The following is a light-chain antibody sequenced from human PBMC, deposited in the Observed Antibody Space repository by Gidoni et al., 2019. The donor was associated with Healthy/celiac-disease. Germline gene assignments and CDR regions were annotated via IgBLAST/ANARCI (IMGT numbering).Light chain of an antibody. CDR2: GAS. J-gene: IGKJ5*01. CDR3: QQYGSSPXXT. Sequence: EIVLTQSPGTLSLSRGERATLSCRASQSVSSSYLAWYQQKPGQAPRLLIYGASSRATGIPDRFSGSGSGTDFTITISRMEPEDFAVYYCQQYGSSPXXTFGQGTRLEIK. V-gene: IGKV3-20*01. CDR1: QSVSSSY.